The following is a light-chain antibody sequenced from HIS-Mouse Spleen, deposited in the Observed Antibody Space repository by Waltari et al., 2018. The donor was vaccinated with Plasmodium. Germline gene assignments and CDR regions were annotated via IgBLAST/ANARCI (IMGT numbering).Light chain of an antibody. Sequence: SYELTQPPSVSVSPGHTARITRAGDALPKKYAYWYPQKSGPAPVLVIYADSKRPSGIPERFSGSSAGTMATLTISGAQVEDEADYYCYSTDSSGNHRVFGGGTKLTVL. CDR3: YSTDSSGNHRV. CDR1: ALPKKY. CDR2: ADS. J-gene: IGLJ3*02. V-gene: IGLV3-10*01.